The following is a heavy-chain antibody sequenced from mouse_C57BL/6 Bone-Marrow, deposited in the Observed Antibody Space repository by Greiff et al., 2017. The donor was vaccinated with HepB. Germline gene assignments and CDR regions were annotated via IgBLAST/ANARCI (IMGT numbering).Heavy chain of an antibody. J-gene: IGHJ3*01. CDR1: GYTFTDYE. Sequence: VQLQQSGAELVRPGASVTLSCKASGYTFTDYEMHWVKQTPVHGLEWIGAIDPETGGTAYNQKFKGKAILTADKSSSTAYMELRSLTSEDSAVYYCTRERDYYGSSLLFAYWGQGTLVTVSA. D-gene: IGHD1-1*01. CDR3: TRERDYYGSSLLFAY. V-gene: IGHV1-15*01. CDR2: IDPETGGT.